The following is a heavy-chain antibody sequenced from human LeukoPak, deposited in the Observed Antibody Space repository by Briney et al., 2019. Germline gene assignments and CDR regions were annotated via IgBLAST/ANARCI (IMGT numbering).Heavy chain of an antibody. Sequence: GGSLRLSCTGSGFIFGDYGINWVRQAPGKGLEWVSSISSSSSYIYYTDSVKGRFTISRDNVKNSLYLQMNSLRAEDTAVYYCARDLSGYDYKGFDYWGQGTLVTVSS. J-gene: IGHJ4*02. CDR1: GFIFGDYG. CDR3: ARDLSGYDYKGFDY. D-gene: IGHD5-12*01. V-gene: IGHV3-21*01. CDR2: ISSSSSYI.